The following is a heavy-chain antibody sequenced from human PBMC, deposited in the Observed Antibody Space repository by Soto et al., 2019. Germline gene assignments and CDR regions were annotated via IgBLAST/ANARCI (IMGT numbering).Heavy chain of an antibody. Sequence: QVKLVQYGAEVKKPGYSVKVSCKASGGTFSSYAISLVRQAPVQGLEWMGGIIPIFGTANNAQKFQGRVTITADESTSTAYMELRSLRAEDTDVYYCASSPRSYYFDYGCQGSLVTV. CDR2: IIPIFGTA. CDR3: ASSPRSYYFDY. CDR1: GGTFSSYA. J-gene: IGHJ4*02. V-gene: IGHV1-69*01.